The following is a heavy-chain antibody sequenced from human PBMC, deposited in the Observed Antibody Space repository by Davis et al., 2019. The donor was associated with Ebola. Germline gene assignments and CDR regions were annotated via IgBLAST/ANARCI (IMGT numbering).Heavy chain of an antibody. V-gene: IGHV4-34*01. CDR1: GGSFSGYY. D-gene: IGHD3-10*01. Sequence: PSETLSLTCAVYGGSFSGYYWNWIRQPPGKGLEWIGEINHSGSTNYNPSLKSRVTISVDTSKNQFSLKLSSVTAADTAVYYCARRIMVRGPMDVWGQGTTVTVSS. CDR3: ARRIMVRGPMDV. J-gene: IGHJ6*02. CDR2: INHSGST.